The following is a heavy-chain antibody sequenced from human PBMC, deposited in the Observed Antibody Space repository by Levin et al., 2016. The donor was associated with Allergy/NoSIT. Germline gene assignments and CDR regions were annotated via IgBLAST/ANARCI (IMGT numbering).Heavy chain of an antibody. CDR2: IKQDGSEK. J-gene: IGHJ4*02. CDR1: GFELGSSW. V-gene: IGHV3-7*01. D-gene: IGHD3-10*01. Sequence: GESLKISCAASGFELGSSWMSWVRQAPGKGLEWVAYIKQDGSEKYYVDSVKGRFIISRDNAKNTLYLQMNILRAEDTAVYYCVRDYNYGSGSYYGQFDYWGQGTLVTVSS. CDR3: VRDYNYGSGSYYGQFDY.